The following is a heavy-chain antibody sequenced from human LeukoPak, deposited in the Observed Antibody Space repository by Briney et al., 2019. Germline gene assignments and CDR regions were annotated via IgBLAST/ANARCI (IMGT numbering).Heavy chain of an antibody. V-gene: IGHV4-4*07. CDR3: ARDVPASIATYYFDY. Sequence: SETLSLTCTVSGGYISSHYWSWIRQPAGKGLEWIGRIYTSGSTNYNPSLKSPVTMSLDTSKNQFSLKLSSVTAADTAVYYCARDVPASIATYYFDYWDQGTLGTVSS. J-gene: IGHJ4*02. CDR1: GGYISSHY. CDR2: IYTSGST. D-gene: IGHD6-6*01.